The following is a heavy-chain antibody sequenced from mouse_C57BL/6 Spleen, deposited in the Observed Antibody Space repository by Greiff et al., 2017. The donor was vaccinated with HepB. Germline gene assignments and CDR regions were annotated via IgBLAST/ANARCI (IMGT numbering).Heavy chain of an antibody. CDR2: IYPGGGYT. V-gene: IGHV1-63*01. CDR3: ARSYYSNFDY. D-gene: IGHD2-5*01. CDR1: GYTFTNYW. Sequence: QVQLQQSGAELVRPGPSVKMSCKASGYTFTNYWIGWAKQRPGHGLEWIGDIYPGGGYTNYNEKFKGKATLTADKSSSTAYMQFSSLTSEDSAIYYCARSYYSNFDYWGQGTTLTVSS. J-gene: IGHJ2*01.